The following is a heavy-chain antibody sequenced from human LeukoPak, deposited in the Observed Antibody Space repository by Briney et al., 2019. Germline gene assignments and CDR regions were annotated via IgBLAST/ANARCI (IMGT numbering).Heavy chain of an antibody. CDR3: ARDIGGYGGFDY. J-gene: IGHJ4*02. CDR2: ISSSSSYI. D-gene: IGHD5-12*01. V-gene: IGHV3-21*01. Sequence: AGGSLRLSCAASGFTFSSYSMNWVRQAPGKGLEWVSSISSSSSYIYYADSVKGRFTISRDNAKNSLYLQMNSLRAEDTAVYYCARDIGGYGGFDYWGQGTLVTVSS. CDR1: GFTFSSYS.